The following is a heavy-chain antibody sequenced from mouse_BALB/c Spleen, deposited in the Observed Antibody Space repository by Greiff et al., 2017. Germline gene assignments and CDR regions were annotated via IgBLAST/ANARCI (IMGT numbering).Heavy chain of an antibody. D-gene: IGHD3-1*01. V-gene: IGHV1-54*01. CDR1: GYAFTNYL. CDR2: INPGSGGT. Sequence: QVQLQQSGAELVRPGTSVKVSCKASGYAFTNYLIEWVKQRPGQGLEWIGVINPGSGGTNYNEKFKGKATLTADKSSSTAYMQLSSLTSDDSAVYYCARSGYSDWGQGTTLTVSS. J-gene: IGHJ2*01. CDR3: ARSGYSD.